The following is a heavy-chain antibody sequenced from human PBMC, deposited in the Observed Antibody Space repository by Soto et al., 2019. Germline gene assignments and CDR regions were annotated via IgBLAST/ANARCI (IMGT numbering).Heavy chain of an antibody. CDR1: GGSISSYY. J-gene: IGHJ6*03. CDR2: IYYSGST. D-gene: IGHD6-13*01. V-gene: IGHV4-59*08. Sequence: SETLSITCTVSGGSISSYYWTWIRQPPGKELEWIGYIYYSGSTNYNPSLKSRLTISVATSTTQFSLKLSSVTAADTAVYYCAGLDGYYHYMEVWRKGTTDTVSS. CDR3: AGLDGYYHYMEV.